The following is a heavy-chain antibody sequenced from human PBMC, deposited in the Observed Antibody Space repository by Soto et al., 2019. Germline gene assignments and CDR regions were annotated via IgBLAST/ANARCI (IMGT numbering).Heavy chain of an antibody. J-gene: IGHJ6*02. CDR3: ARGDFSISSLGMDV. CDR1: GGSFSGYY. CDR2: INHSGST. V-gene: IGHV4-34*01. Sequence: SETLSLTCAVYGGSFSGYYWSWIRQPPGKGLEWIGEINHSGSTNYNPSLKSRVTISVDTSKNQFSLKLSSVTAADTAVYYCARGDFSISSLGMDVWGQGTTVTVSS.